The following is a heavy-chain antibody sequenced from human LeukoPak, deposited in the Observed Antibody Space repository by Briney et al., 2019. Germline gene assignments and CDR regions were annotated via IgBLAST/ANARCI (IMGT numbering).Heavy chain of an antibody. CDR2: IYHSGST. V-gene: IGHV4-38-2*02. D-gene: IGHD4-17*01. CDR3: ARGHDYGDYLYEYYFDY. CDR1: GYTIGSGYY. J-gene: IGHJ4*02. Sequence: SETLSLTCNVSGYTIGSGYYWGWIRQPPGKGLEWIGSIYHSGSTYYNPSLKSRVTISVDTSKNQFSLKLSSVTAADTAVYYCARGHDYGDYLYEYYFDYWGQGTLVTVSS.